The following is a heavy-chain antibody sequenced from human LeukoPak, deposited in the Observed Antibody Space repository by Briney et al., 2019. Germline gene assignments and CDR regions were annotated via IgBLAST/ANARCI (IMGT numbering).Heavy chain of an antibody. D-gene: IGHD3-22*01. V-gene: IGHV4-31*03. J-gene: IGHJ5*02. CDR2: IYYSGST. CDR3: ARVVSYYYDSSGSHSRFDP. CDR1: GGSISSGGYY. Sequence: PSETLSLTCTVSGGSISSGGYYWSWIRQHPGKGLGWIGYIYYSGSTYYNPSLKSRVTISVDTSKNQFSLKLSSVTAADTAVYYCARVVSYYYDSSGSHSRFDPWGQGTLVTVSS.